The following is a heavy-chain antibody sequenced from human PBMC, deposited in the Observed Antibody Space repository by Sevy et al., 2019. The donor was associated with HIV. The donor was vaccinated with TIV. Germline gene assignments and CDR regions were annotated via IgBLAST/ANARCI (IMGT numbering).Heavy chain of an antibody. J-gene: IGHJ4*02. CDR2: ISGSGGST. V-gene: IGHV3-23*01. Sequence: GGSLRLSCAASGFTFSSYAMSWVRQAPGKGLELVSAISGSGGSTYYADSVKGRFNISRDNSKNTLYLQMNSLRAEDTAVYYCAKSSEQPSSFDYWGQGTLVTVSS. D-gene: IGHD6-13*01. CDR1: GFTFSSYA. CDR3: AKSSEQPSSFDY.